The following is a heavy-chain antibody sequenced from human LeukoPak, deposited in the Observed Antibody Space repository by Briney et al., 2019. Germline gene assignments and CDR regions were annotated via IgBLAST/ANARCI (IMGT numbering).Heavy chain of an antibody. Sequence: PGGSLRLSCAASGFTFSSYSMNWVRQAPGKGLEWVSSISSSSSYIYYADSVKGRFTISRDNAKNSLYLQMNSLRAEDTAVYYCARDGGSSSTYYYYYYMDVWGKGTTVTVSS. CDR2: ISSSSSYI. V-gene: IGHV3-21*04. CDR3: ARDGGSSSTYYYYYYMDV. J-gene: IGHJ6*03. CDR1: GFTFSSYS. D-gene: IGHD2-15*01.